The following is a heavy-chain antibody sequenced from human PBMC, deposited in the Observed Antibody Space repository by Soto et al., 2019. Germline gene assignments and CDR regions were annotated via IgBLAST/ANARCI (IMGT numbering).Heavy chain of an antibody. D-gene: IGHD6-19*01. CDR2: IYYSGST. V-gene: IGHV4-31*03. CDR1: GGSISSGGYY. CDR3: ARVTDGCADY. Sequence: SETLSLTCTVSGGSISSGGYYWSWIRQHPGKGLEWIGYIYYSGSTYYNRSLKSRVTISVDTSKNQFSLKLSSVTAADTAVYYCARVTDGCADYWGQGTLVTVSS. J-gene: IGHJ4*02.